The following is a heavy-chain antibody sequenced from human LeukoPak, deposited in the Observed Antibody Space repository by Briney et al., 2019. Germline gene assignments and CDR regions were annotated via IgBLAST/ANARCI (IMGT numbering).Heavy chain of an antibody. CDR3: AKDYYGSGSYYTVDF. D-gene: IGHD3-10*01. J-gene: IGHJ4*02. V-gene: IGHV3-30*18. CDR2: IFYDGSNK. CDR1: GFTFSAYA. Sequence: GGSLRLSCAASGFTFSAYAMHWVRQPPGKGLEWVAVIFYDGSNKYYADSVKGRFTISRDRSKNTLDLQMNSLRPEDTAVYYCAKDYYGSGSYYTVDFWGQGTLVTVSS.